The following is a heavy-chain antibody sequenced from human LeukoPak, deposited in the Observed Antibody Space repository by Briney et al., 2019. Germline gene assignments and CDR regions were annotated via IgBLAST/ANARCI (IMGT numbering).Heavy chain of an antibody. CDR2: ISSGGDYK. Sequence: GGSLRLSCAASGFTFSSFSMNWVRQAPGKGLEWVSSISSGGDYKHYADSVKGRLTISRDNAKNSLYLQMNSLRAEDTAVYYCAELGITMIGGVWGKGTTVTISS. D-gene: IGHD3-10*02. CDR1: GFTFSSFS. J-gene: IGHJ6*04. V-gene: IGHV3-21*01. CDR3: AELGITMIGGV.